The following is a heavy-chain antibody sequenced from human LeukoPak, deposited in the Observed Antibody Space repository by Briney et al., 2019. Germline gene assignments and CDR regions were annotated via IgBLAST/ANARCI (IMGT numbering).Heavy chain of an antibody. V-gene: IGHV1-2*02. CDR1: GYTFTGYY. D-gene: IGHD5-24*01. CDR3: ARDLTNGDGYNLPHY. CDR2: INPNSGGT. J-gene: IGHJ4*02. Sequence: ASVKVSCKASGYTFTGYYMHWVRQAPGQGLEWMGWINPNSGGTNYAQKFQGRVTMTTDTSISAVSMDLTRLTSDDTAVYYCARDLTNGDGYNLPHYWGQGTLVTVSS.